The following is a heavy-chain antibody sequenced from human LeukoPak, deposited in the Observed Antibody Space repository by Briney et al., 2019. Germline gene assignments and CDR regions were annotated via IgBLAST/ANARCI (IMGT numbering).Heavy chain of an antibody. D-gene: IGHD4-17*01. Sequence: GGSLRLSCAASGFTFSSDAMSWVRQAPGKGLEWVSAISGSGGSTYYADSVKGRFTISRDNSKNTLYLQMNSLRAEDTAVYYCAKALRLTRSTYYFDYWGQGTLVTVSS. CDR1: GFTFSSDA. CDR3: AKALRLTRSTYYFDY. J-gene: IGHJ4*02. CDR2: ISGSGGST. V-gene: IGHV3-23*01.